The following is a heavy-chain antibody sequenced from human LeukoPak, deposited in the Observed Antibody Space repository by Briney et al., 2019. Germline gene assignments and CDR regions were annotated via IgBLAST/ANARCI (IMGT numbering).Heavy chain of an antibody. Sequence: ASVKVSCKCSGYTFTSYGSSWVRQAPGQGLGWVGWISAYNGNTNYAQKLQGRVTMTTDTSTSTAYMELRSLRSDDTAVYYCARGLIVGATSDPWGQGTLVTVSS. D-gene: IGHD1-26*01. V-gene: IGHV1-18*01. CDR1: GYTFTSYG. CDR3: ARGLIVGATSDP. J-gene: IGHJ5*02. CDR2: ISAYNGNT.